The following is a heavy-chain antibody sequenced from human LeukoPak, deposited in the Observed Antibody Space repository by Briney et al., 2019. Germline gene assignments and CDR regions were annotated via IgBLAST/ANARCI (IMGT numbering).Heavy chain of an antibody. J-gene: IGHJ4*02. CDR2: ISYDGSNK. CDR1: GFTFSSYA. Sequence: PGRSLRLSCAASGFTFSSYAMHWVRQAPGKGLEWVAVISYDGSNKYYADSVKGRFTISRDNSKNTLYLQMNSLRAEDTAVYYCARGFSVRGVKEFDYWGQGTLVTVSS. CDR3: ARGFSVRGVKEFDY. D-gene: IGHD3-10*01. V-gene: IGHV3-30-3*01.